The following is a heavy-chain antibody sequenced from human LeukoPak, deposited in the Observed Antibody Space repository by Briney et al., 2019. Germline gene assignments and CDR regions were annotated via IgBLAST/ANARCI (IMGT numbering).Heavy chain of an antibody. CDR2: ISSSSSYI. V-gene: IGHV3-21*01. CDR1: GFTFSSYS. CDR3: AKDLRDGYNGFDY. D-gene: IGHD5-24*01. Sequence: GGSLRLSCAASGFTFSSYSMNWVRQAPGKGLEWVSSISSSSSYIYYADSVKGRFTISRDNAKNSLYLQMNSLRAEDTAVYYCAKDLRDGYNGFDYWGQGTLVTVSS. J-gene: IGHJ4*02.